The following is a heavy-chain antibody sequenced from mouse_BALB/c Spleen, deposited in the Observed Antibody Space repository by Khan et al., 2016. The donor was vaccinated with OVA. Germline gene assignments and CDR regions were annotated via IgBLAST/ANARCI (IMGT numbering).Heavy chain of an antibody. CDR3: ARRRYYYGSLDY. D-gene: IGHD1-1*01. V-gene: IGHV14-3*02. CDR2: IDPANGNT. CDR1: GFNIKDTY. Sequence: VQLQQSGAELVKPGASVKLSCTASGFNIKDTYMHWVKQRPEQGLEWIGRIDPANGNTKYDPKFQGKATITADTSSNTAYLQLSSLTSEDTAVYYCARRRYYYGSLDYWGQGTTLTVSA. J-gene: IGHJ2*01.